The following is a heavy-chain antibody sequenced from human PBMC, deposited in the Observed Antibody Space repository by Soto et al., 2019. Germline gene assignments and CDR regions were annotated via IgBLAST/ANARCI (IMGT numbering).Heavy chain of an antibody. V-gene: IGHV4-59*01. CDR1: GGSISSYY. Sequence: SETLSLTCTVSGGSISSYYWSWIRQPPGKGLEWIGYIYYSGSTNYNPSLKSRVTISVDTSKNQFSLKLSSVTAAGTAVYYCARGNFWSGYSYHYYYYGMDVWGQGTTVTVSS. CDR2: IYYSGST. CDR3: ARGNFWSGYSYHYYYYGMDV. J-gene: IGHJ6*02. D-gene: IGHD3-3*01.